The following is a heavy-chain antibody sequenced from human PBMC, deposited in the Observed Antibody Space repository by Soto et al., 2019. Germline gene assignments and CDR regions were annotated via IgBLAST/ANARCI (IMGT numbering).Heavy chain of an antibody. V-gene: IGHV1-2*04. CDR2: MNPYSGAT. CDR1: GYTFSGYY. D-gene: IGHD4-4*01. CDR3: ARDRKATTVMTSGLHGLDV. Sequence: GASVKVSCKASGYTFSGYYILWVRQAPGQGLEWMGWMNPYSGATNYAQKFRGFVSMTRDTSISTAYLDLSSLRPDDTAVYYCARDRKATTVMTSGLHGLDVWGQGTTVTVSS. J-gene: IGHJ6*02.